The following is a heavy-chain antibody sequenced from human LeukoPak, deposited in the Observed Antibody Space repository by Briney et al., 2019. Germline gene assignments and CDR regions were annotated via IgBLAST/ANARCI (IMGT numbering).Heavy chain of an antibody. D-gene: IGHD4-11*01. Sequence: QAGGSLRLSCAASGFTFSTYSMNWVRQAPEKGLEWVSYIGSSSSPIYYADSVKGRFTISRDNAKNSLYLQMDSLRAEDTAVYYCARDQAYSFDYWGQGTLVTVSS. V-gene: IGHV3-48*01. CDR2: IGSSSSPI. CDR3: ARDQAYSFDY. CDR1: GFTFSTYS. J-gene: IGHJ4*02.